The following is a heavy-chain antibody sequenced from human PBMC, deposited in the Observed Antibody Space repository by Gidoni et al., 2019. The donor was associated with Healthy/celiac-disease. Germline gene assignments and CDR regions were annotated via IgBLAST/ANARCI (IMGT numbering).Heavy chain of an antibody. CDR1: GFTFSSSS. Sequence: EVQLVESGGGLVKPGGSLRLSCAASGFTFSSSSMNWVRQAPGKGLEWVSSISSSSSYIYYADSVKGRFTISRDNAKNSLYLQMNSLRAEDTAVYYCARVAARPAGYYYYGMDVWGQGTTVTVSS. V-gene: IGHV3-21*01. CDR2: ISSSSSYI. CDR3: ARVAARPAGYYYYGMDV. J-gene: IGHJ6*02. D-gene: IGHD6-6*01.